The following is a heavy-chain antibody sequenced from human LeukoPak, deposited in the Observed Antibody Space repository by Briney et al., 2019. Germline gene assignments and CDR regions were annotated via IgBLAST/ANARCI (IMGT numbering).Heavy chain of an antibody. Sequence: TSETLSLTCAVYGGSFSGYYWSWIRQPPGKGLEWIGEINHSGSTNYNPSLKSRVTISVDTSKNQFSLKLSSVTAADTAVYYCARRSGDGHNDDFDYWGQGTLVTVSS. CDR1: GGSFSGYY. CDR2: INHSGST. D-gene: IGHD5-24*01. CDR3: ARRSGDGHNDDFDY. J-gene: IGHJ4*02. V-gene: IGHV4-34*01.